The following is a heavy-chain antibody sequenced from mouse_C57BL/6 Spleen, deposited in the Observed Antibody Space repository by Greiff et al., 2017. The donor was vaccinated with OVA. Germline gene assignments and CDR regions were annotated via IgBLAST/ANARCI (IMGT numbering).Heavy chain of an antibody. CDR1: GYTFTSYW. D-gene: IGHD1-1*01. J-gene: IGHJ3*01. CDR2: IHPNSGST. V-gene: IGHV1-64*01. CDR3: ARVGDYGSSWFAY. Sequence: QVQLKQPGAELVKPGASVKLSCKASGYTFTSYWMHWVKQRPGQGLEWIGMIHPNSGSTNYNEKVKSKATMTVDKSYSTAYMQLSSLTSEDSAVYYCARVGDYGSSWFAYWGQGTLVTVSA.